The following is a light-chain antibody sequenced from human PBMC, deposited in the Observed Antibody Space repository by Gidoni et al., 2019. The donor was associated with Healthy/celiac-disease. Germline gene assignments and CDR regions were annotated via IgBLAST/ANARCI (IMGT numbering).Light chain of an antibody. J-gene: IGLJ1*01. Sequence: QSALTQPASVSGSPGQSITISCTGTSSDVGGYNYVSWYQQHPGKAPKLMIYEVSNRPSGVSTRFSGSKSGNTASLTISGLQAEDEAGYYCSSYTSSSTRVFGTGTKVTVL. CDR3: SSYTSSSTRV. CDR1: SSDVGGYNY. V-gene: IGLV2-14*01. CDR2: EVS.